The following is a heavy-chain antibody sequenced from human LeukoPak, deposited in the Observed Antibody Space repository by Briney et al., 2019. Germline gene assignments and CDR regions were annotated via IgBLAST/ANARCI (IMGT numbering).Heavy chain of an antibody. CDR1: GFTFSNNY. CDR3: ARGLGYSSGLYHFDY. J-gene: IGHJ4*02. CDR2: IYSGGST. D-gene: IGHD5-18*01. Sequence: GGSLRLSCAASGFTFSNNYMSWVRQAPGKGLEWVSVIYSGGSTYYANSVKGRFTISRDNSKNTLFLQMNSLRAEDTAVYYCARGLGYSSGLYHFDYWGQGTLVTVSS. V-gene: IGHV3-53*01.